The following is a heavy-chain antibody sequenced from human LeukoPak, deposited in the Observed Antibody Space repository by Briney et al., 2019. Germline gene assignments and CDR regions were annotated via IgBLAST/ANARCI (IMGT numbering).Heavy chain of an antibody. CDR3: AKDTGRPTDAITMEDNAFDI. J-gene: IGHJ3*02. CDR1: GFTFSSYW. D-gene: IGHD3-3*01. Sequence: GGSLRLSCVASGFTFSSYWMHWIRQDPRKGLEWVSGISWSSGIIGYADSVKGRFTISRDNAKNSLYLQMDSLRAEDTALYYCAKDTGRPTDAITMEDNAFDIWGQGTMVTVSS. V-gene: IGHV3-9*01. CDR2: ISWSSGII.